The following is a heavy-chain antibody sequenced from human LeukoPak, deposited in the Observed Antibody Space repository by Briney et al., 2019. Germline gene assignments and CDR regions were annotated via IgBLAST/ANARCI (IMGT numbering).Heavy chain of an antibody. Sequence: PSETLSLTCSVSRYSISSGYYWAWIRQPPGKGLEWIGSIYHSGSAYYNASLKSRVTISVDTSKNQISLELPSVTAADTAVYYCARVGRYCSSTSCFDYWGQGTLVTVSS. V-gene: IGHV4-38-2*02. CDR2: IYHSGSA. CDR3: ARVGRYCSSTSCFDY. J-gene: IGHJ4*02. D-gene: IGHD2-2*01. CDR1: RYSISSGYY.